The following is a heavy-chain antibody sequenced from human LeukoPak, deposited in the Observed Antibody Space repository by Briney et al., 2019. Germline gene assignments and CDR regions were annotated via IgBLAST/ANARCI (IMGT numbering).Heavy chain of an antibody. V-gene: IGHV3-66*01. CDR2: IYSGGST. CDR1: EFSVGSNY. J-gene: IGHJ4*02. D-gene: IGHD4-11*01. Sequence: PGGSLRLSCAASEFSVGSNYMTWVRQAPGKGLEWVSLIYSGGSTYYADSVKGRFTISRDNAKSSLYLQMNSLRAEDTALYYCARSTHIYSNPYYFDYWGQGALVTVSS. CDR3: ARSTHIYSNPYYFDY.